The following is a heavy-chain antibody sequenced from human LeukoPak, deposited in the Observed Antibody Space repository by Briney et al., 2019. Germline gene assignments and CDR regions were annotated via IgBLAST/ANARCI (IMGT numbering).Heavy chain of an antibody. CDR3: ARGPDYYDSSGYYYGWFDP. J-gene: IGHJ5*02. V-gene: IGHV4-61*08. Sequence: SETLSLTCTVSGGSISSGDYYWSWIRQPPGKGLEWIGYIYYSGSTNYNPSLKSRVTMSVDTSKNQFSLKLSSVTAADTAVYYCARGPDYYDSSGYYYGWFDPWGQGTLVTVSS. D-gene: IGHD3-22*01. CDR2: IYYSGST. CDR1: GGSISSGDYY.